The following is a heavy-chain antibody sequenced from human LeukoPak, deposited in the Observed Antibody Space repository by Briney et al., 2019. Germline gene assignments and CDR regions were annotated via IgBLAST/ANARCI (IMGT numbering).Heavy chain of an antibody. Sequence: PGESLKISCKGSGYSFTSYWIGWVRQMPGKGLEWMGIIYPGDSDTRYSPSFQGQVTISADKSISTAYLQWSSLKASDTAMYYCARRFPGAAKEYYFDYWGQGTLVTVSS. V-gene: IGHV5-51*01. CDR1: GYSFTSYW. D-gene: IGHD6-13*01. CDR3: ARRFPGAAKEYYFDY. J-gene: IGHJ4*02. CDR2: IYPGDSDT.